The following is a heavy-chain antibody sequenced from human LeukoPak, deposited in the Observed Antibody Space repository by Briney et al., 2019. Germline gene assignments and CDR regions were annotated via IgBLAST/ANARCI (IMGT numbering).Heavy chain of an antibody. CDR3: ASLDFWSGYRDY. V-gene: IGHV4-38-2*01. Sequence: SETLSLTCAVSGYSISSGYYWGWIRQPPGKGLEWIGSIYHSGSTYYNPSLKSRVTISVDTSKNQFSLRLSSVTAADTAVYYCASLDFWSGYRDYWGQGTLVTVSS. CDR1: GYSISSGYY. D-gene: IGHD3-3*01. J-gene: IGHJ4*02. CDR2: IYHSGST.